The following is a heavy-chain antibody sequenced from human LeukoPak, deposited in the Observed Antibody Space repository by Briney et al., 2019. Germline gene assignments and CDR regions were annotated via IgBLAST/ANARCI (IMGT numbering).Heavy chain of an antibody. CDR1: GFTFSSYG. CDR3: AREEYSSSSRAFDI. V-gene: IGHV3-33*01. J-gene: IGHJ3*02. CDR2: IWYDGSNK. Sequence: PGRSLRLSCAASGFTFSSYGMHWVRQAPGKGLEWVAVIWYDGSNKYYADSVKGRFTISRDNSKNTLYLQMNSPRAEDTAVYYCAREEYSSSSRAFDIWGQGTMVTVSS. D-gene: IGHD6-6*01.